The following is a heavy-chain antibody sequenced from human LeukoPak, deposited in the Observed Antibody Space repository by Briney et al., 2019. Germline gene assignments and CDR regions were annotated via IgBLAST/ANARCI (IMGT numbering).Heavy chain of an antibody. CDR2: ISYDGSNK. Sequence: PGGSLRLSCAASGFTFSSYAMHWVRQAPGKGLEWVAVISYDGSNKYYADSVKGRFTISRDNSKNTLYLQMNSLRADDTAVYYCAKGESDGRMVTIHFDYWGQGTLVTVSS. J-gene: IGHJ4*02. CDR3: AKGESDGRMVTIHFDY. D-gene: IGHD5-24*01. CDR1: GFTFSSYA. V-gene: IGHV3-30-3*01.